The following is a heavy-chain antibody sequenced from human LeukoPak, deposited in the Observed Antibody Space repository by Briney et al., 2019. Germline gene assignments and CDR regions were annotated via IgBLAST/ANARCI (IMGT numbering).Heavy chain of an antibody. J-gene: IGHJ4*02. Sequence: KSSETLSLTCAVSGGSISSGGYSWSWIRQPPGKGLEWIGYIYHSGSTYYNPSLKSRVTISVDRSKNQFSLKLSSVTAADTAVYYCAREPGMTNGYFDYWGQGTLVTVSS. CDR1: GGSISSGGYS. CDR3: AREPGMTNGYFDY. V-gene: IGHV4-30-2*01. CDR2: IYHSGST. D-gene: IGHD2-8*01.